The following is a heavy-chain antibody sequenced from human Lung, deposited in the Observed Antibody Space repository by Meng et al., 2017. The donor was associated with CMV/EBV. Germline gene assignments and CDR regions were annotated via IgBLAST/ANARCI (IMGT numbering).Heavy chain of an antibody. D-gene: IGHD6-6*01. J-gene: IGHJ4*02. Sequence: SETLSLTCTVSGGSISSSSYYWGWIRQPPGKGLEWIGSICYSGSTYYNPSLKSRVTISVDTSKNQFSLKLSSVTAADTAVYYCARSIYSSTSFDYWGQGTLVTVSS. CDR3: ARSIYSSTSFDY. CDR2: ICYSGST. CDR1: GGSISSSSYY. V-gene: IGHV4-39*01.